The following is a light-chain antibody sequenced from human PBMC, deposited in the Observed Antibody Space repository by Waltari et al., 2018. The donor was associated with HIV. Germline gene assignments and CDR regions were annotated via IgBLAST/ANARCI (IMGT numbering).Light chain of an antibody. CDR1: SGPVSTVYY. Sequence: QTVVTQEPSFSVSPGGTVTLTCGLSSGPVSTVYYPHWYQHTPGQAPRTLIYNTNTRSSGVPDRFSGSILGNKAALNITGAQADDECDYYCVLYMGSGISVFGGGTKLTVL. J-gene: IGLJ2*01. V-gene: IGLV8-61*01. CDR3: VLYMGSGISV. CDR2: NTN.